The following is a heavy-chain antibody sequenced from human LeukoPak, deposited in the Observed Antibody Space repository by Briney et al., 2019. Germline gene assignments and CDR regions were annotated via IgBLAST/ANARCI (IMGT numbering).Heavy chain of an antibody. CDR2: VYYSGST. CDR3: ARVLDLSKRGLDAFDI. Sequence: PSETLSLTCTVSADSISSYFWSWIRQPPGKGLEWIGYVYYSGSTNYNPSLKSRVTISVDTSKKQFSLKLSSATAADTAVYYCARVLDLSKRGLDAFDIWGQGTMVTVSS. J-gene: IGHJ3*02. V-gene: IGHV4-59*01. D-gene: IGHD3-16*01. CDR1: ADSISSYF.